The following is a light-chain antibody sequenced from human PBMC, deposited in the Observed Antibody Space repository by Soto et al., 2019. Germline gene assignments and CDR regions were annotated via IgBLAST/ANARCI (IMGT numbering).Light chain of an antibody. V-gene: IGKV1-9*01. CDR2: AAS. Sequence: DIQLTQSPSFLSASVGDRVTITCRASQGISSYLAWYQQKPGKAPKLLIYAASTLQSGVPSRFSGSGSGTEFTLTISSLQPEDFATYYCQQLNSYPVGQGTRLEIK. CDR1: QGISSY. J-gene: IGKJ5*01. CDR3: QQLNSYP.